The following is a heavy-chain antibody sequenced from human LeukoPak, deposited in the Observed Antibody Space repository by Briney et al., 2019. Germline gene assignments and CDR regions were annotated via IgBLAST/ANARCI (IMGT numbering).Heavy chain of an antibody. CDR2: ISYDGSNK. D-gene: IGHD5-18*01. J-gene: IGHJ6*02. V-gene: IGHV3-30*18. CDR3: AKSPVDTAMASLYYYGMDV. Sequence: GRSLRLSCAASGFTLSSYGMHWVRQAPGKGLEWVAVISYDGSNKYYADSVKGRFTISRDNSKNTLYLQMNSLRAEDTAVYYCAKSPVDTAMASLYYYGMDVWGQGTTVTVSS. CDR1: GFTLSSYG.